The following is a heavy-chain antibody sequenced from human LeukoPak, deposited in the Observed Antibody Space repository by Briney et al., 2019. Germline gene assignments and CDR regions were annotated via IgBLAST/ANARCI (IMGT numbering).Heavy chain of an antibody. CDR1: GDSISSYY. CDR3: ARYVALSGGYIDY. Sequence: PSETLSLTCSVSGDSISSYYWNWIRQPPGKGLEWIGYISSSGYTDYIPSLKSRVTISVDTSKNQFSLNLRSVTAADTAVYYCARYVALSGGYIDYWGQGILVTVSS. CDR2: ISSSGYT. V-gene: IGHV4-4*09. J-gene: IGHJ4*01. D-gene: IGHD2-15*01.